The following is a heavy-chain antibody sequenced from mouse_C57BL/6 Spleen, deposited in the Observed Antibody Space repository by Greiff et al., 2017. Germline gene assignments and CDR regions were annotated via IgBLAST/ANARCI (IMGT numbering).Heavy chain of an antibody. CDR1: GFSFNTYA. J-gene: IGHJ4*01. V-gene: IGHV10-1*01. CDR2: IRSKSNNYAT. Sequence: EVQLVESGGGLVQPKGSLKLSCAASGFSFNTYAMNWVRQAPGKGLEWVARIRSKSNNYATYYADSVKDRFTISRDDSESMLYLQMNNLKTEDTAMYYCVRHEVSYAMDYWGQGTSVTVSS. D-gene: IGHD6-2*01. CDR3: VRHEVSYAMDY.